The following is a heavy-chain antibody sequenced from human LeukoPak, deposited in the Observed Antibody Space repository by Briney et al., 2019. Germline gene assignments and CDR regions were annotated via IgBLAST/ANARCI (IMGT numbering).Heavy chain of an antibody. V-gene: IGHV4-59*02. J-gene: IGHJ3*01. CDR1: GGSVSSYY. D-gene: IGHD1/OR15-1a*01. Sequence: SETLSLTCTVSGGSVSSYYWSWIRQPPGQGLEWIGYIYYSGSTNYNPSLKSRVTMSIDTSKNQFSLKLNSVTAADTAVYFCARGGASIGTTPWGQGTMVPV. CDR2: IYYSGST. CDR3: ARGGASIGTTP.